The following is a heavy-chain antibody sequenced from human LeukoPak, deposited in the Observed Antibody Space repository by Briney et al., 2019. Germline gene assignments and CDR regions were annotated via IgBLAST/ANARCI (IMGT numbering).Heavy chain of an antibody. V-gene: IGHV3-15*01. CDR1: GFTFSSYS. J-gene: IGHJ4*02. CDR2: IQSKTDGGTT. CDR3: ATLTVRGVINI. D-gene: IGHD3-10*01. Sequence: GGSLRLSCAASGFTFSSYSMNWVRQAPGKGLEWVGRIQSKTDGGTTEYAAPVKGRFTISRDDSKTTLHLQMNSLKTEDTAVYYCATLTVRGVINIWGQGTLVTVSS.